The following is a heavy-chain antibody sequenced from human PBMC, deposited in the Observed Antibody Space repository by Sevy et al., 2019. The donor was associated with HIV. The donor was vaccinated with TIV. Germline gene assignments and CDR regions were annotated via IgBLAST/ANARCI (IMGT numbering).Heavy chain of an antibody. D-gene: IGHD3-10*01. CDR3: ARVRRMGNQLWKADY. V-gene: IGHV4-34*01. CDR1: GESFSDYY. CDR2: INYTGNT. Sequence: SETLSLTCGVSGESFSDYYWSWIRQPPRKGLEWIGEINYTGNTNDNPSLESRVRLSIDTSRKQFSPRLSSVTAADTAVYYCARVRRMGNQLWKADYWGQGTLVTVSS. J-gene: IGHJ4*02.